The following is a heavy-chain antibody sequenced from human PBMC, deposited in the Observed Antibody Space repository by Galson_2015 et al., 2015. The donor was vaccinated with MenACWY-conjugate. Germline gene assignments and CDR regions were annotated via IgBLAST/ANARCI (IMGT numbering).Heavy chain of an antibody. Sequence: SLRLSCAASGFTFSSYGMHWVRQAPGKGLEWVAVISYDGSNKYYADSVKGRFTISRDNSKNTLYLQMNSLRAEDTAVYYCAKDLAFNYYDSSGYYYGAYYYYGMDVWGQGTTVTVSS. D-gene: IGHD3-22*01. J-gene: IGHJ6*02. CDR3: AKDLAFNYYDSSGYYYGAYYYYGMDV. V-gene: IGHV3-30*18. CDR2: ISYDGSNK. CDR1: GFTFSSYG.